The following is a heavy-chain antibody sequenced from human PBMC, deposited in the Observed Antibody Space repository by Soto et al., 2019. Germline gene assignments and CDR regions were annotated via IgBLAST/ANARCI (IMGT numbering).Heavy chain of an antibody. CDR1: GGFVSSGSYY. V-gene: IGHV4-34*01. CDR3: ARVERGTATTVVDAFDI. D-gene: IGHD1-1*01. J-gene: IGHJ3*02. CDR2: MSHSGGT. Sequence: QVQPQQWGAGLLKPSETLSLTCAVYGGFVSSGSYYWSWIRQPPGKGLEWIGEMSHSGGTHFNPSLKSRVTISVDTSKNQFSLKKSSVTATDTALYYCARVERGTATTVVDAFDIWGPGTMVTVSS.